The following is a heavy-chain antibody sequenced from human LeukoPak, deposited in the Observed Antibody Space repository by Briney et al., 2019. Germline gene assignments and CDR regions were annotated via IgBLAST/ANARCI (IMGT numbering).Heavy chain of an antibody. J-gene: IGHJ3*02. CDR3: ARRVVTATDDAFDI. V-gene: IGHV3-7*03. D-gene: IGHD2-21*02. CDR2: IKQAGSEK. CDR1: GFTFSSYW. Sequence: GGSLRLSSAASGFTFSSYWMTWVRQAPGKGLEWVANIKQAGSEKYYVDSVKGRFTISRDNAQNSLYLQMNSLRAEDTAVYYCARRVVTATDDAFDIWGQGTMVTVSS.